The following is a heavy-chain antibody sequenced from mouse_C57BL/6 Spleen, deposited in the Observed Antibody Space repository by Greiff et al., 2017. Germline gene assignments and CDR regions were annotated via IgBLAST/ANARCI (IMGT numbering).Heavy chain of an antibody. Sequence: VQLQQSGAELVRPGASVTLSCKASGYTFTDYEMHWVKQTPVHGLEWIGAIDPDTGGTAYNQKFKGKAILTADKSSSTAYMELRSLTSEDSAVYYYTRYYHGSSYSYWGQGTTLTVSS. D-gene: IGHD1-1*01. V-gene: IGHV1-15*01. CDR1: GYTFTDYE. J-gene: IGHJ2*01. CDR3: TRYYHGSSYSY. CDR2: IDPDTGGT.